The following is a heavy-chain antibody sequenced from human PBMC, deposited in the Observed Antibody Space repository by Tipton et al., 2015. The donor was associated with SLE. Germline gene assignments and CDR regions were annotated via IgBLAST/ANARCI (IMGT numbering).Heavy chain of an antibody. Sequence: LRLSCAASGFTFSGYYGSWIRQPPGKGLEWIGEINHSGSTNYNPSLKSRVTISVDTSKNQFSLKLSSVTAADTAVYYCARGISSGWWNYWGQGNLVTVSS. J-gene: IGHJ4*02. V-gene: IGHV4-34*01. CDR2: INHSGST. D-gene: IGHD6-19*01. CDR3: ARGISSGWWNY. CDR1: GFTFSGYY.